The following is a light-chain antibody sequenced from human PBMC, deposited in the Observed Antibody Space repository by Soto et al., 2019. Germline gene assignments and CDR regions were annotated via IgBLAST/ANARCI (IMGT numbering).Light chain of an antibody. Sequence: QSALTQPASVSGSPGQSITISCTGPSSDVGGYDYVSWYQLHPGKAPKLMVFEVSNRPSGVSYRFSGSKSGNMASLTISGLQAEDEADYFCSSYSISTAYLFGTGTKVTVL. V-gene: IGLV2-14*01. CDR2: EVS. CDR3: SSYSISTAYL. J-gene: IGLJ1*01. CDR1: SSDVGGYDY.